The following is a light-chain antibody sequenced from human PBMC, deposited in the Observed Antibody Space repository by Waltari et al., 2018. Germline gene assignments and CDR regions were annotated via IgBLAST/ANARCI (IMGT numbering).Light chain of an antibody. V-gene: IGKV3-20*01. CDR1: QSVGRS. CDR2: DAS. Sequence: EIVLTQSPGTLSLSPGERATLSCRASQSVGRSLAWYQQQPGQAPRPLIYDASSRATGIPDRFSGSGSGTDFSLTISRLEPEDFAVYYCQMYVSLPATFGQGTKVEIK. CDR3: QMYVSLPAT. J-gene: IGKJ1*01.